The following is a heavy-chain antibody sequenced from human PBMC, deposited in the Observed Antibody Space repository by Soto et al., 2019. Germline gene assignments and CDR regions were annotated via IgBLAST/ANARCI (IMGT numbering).Heavy chain of an antibody. CDR1: GGSINTGGYF. V-gene: IGHV4-31*03. J-gene: IGHJ4*02. CDR2: FYSTGST. D-gene: IGHD3-10*01. Sequence: PSETLSLTCTVSGGSINTGGYFWSWIRQHPGKGLEWIGYFYSTGSTYYNPSLESRVTIAVDTSKNQLSLSLSSVTAADTAVYYCARDGLGLGESISGFDYWGQGTLVTVSS. CDR3: ARDGLGLGESISGFDY.